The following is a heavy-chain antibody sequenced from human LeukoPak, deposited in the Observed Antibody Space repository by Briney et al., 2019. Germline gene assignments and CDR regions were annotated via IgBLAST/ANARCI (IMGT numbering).Heavy chain of an antibody. D-gene: IGHD1-26*01. V-gene: IGHV3-64*01. Sequence: GGSLRLSCAGAGFRFSTHALHWVRQAPGKGLEYVSGISSNGGYIYYSNSVKGRFTISRDNSKNTVYLQMGGLRAEDMAVYYCARGRKSGTYKYYFDYWGQGTLVTASS. J-gene: IGHJ4*02. CDR2: ISSNGGYI. CDR1: GFRFSTHA. CDR3: ARGRKSGTYKYYFDY.